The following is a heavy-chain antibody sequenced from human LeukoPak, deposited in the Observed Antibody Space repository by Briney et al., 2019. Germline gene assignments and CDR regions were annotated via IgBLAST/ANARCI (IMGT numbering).Heavy chain of an antibody. CDR2: ISGSGGGT. V-gene: IGHV3-23*01. Sequence: GGSLRLSCAASSFTFSSYAMTWVRQAPGKGLEWVSAISGSGGGTYYADSVRGRFTISRDNSKNMLYLQMNSLRAEDTAVYYCAKDRGDYVHYYYAMDVWGQGTTVTVSS. CDR1: SFTFSSYA. J-gene: IGHJ6*02. CDR3: AKDRGDYVHYYYAMDV. D-gene: IGHD4-17*01.